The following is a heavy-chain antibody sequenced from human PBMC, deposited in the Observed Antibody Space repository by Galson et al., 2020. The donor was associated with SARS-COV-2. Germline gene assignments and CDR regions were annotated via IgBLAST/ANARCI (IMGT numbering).Heavy chain of an antibody. CDR2: IKSKTDGGTT. D-gene: IGHD1-7*01. CDR3: SVTGTTMADTYYYYYGMDV. Sequence: GGSLRLSCAASGFTFSDAWMSWVRQAPGKGLEWVGRIKSKTDGGTTDYAAPVKGRFTISRDDSKNTLYLQMNSLKIEDTAVYYCSVTGTTMADTYYYYYGMDVWGQGTTVTVSS. V-gene: IGHV3-15*01. CDR1: GFTFSDAW. J-gene: IGHJ6*02.